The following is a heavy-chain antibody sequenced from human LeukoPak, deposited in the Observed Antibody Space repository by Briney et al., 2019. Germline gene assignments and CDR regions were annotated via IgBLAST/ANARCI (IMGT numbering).Heavy chain of an antibody. CDR2: IWYDGSDK. Sequence: LAGGSLRLSCAASGFTFSFYAMHWVRQAPGKGLEWVAVIWYDGSDKYYADSVKGRFTISRDNSKNTLYLQMNSLRAEDTAVYYCAKVPDSSSWLHYYYYGMDVWGQGTTVTVSS. D-gene: IGHD6-13*01. CDR1: GFTFSFYA. CDR3: AKVPDSSSWLHYYYYGMDV. V-gene: IGHV3-33*06. J-gene: IGHJ6*02.